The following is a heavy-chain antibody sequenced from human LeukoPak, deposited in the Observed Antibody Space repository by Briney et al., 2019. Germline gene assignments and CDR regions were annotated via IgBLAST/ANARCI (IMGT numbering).Heavy chain of an antibody. Sequence: VASVKVSFTVSGYTLTELSMHWVRQAPGKGLEWMGGFDPEDGETIYAQKFQGRVTMTEDTSTDTAYMELSSLRSEDTAVYYCATAAAHFDYWGQGTLVTVSS. V-gene: IGHV1-24*01. CDR1: GYTLTELS. D-gene: IGHD2-2*01. CDR3: ATAAAHFDY. J-gene: IGHJ4*02. CDR2: FDPEDGET.